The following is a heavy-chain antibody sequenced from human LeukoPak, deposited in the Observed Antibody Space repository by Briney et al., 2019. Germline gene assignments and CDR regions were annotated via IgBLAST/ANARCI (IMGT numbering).Heavy chain of an antibody. Sequence: ASVKVSCKASGYAFTSYGISWVRQAPGQGLEWMAWISAYNGNTNYAQKLQGRVTMTTDTSTSTAYMELRSLRSDDTAVYYCARGPLHGDYPYYYYGMDVWGQGTTVTVSS. CDR1: GYAFTSYG. CDR3: ARGPLHGDYPYYYYGMDV. J-gene: IGHJ6*02. V-gene: IGHV1-18*01. CDR2: ISAYNGNT. D-gene: IGHD4-17*01.